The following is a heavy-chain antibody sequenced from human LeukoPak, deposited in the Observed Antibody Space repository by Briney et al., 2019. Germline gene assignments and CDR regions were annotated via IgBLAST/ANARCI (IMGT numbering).Heavy chain of an antibody. CDR3: ARAITMIVVVTGFDY. D-gene: IGHD3-22*01. J-gene: IGHJ4*02. V-gene: IGHV3-23*01. CDR2: ISGSGGST. CDR1: GFTFSSYA. Sequence: PGGSLRLSCAASGFTFSSYAMSWVRQAPGKGLERVSAISGSGGSTYYADSVKGRFTISRDNSKNTLYLQMNSLRAEDTAVYYCARAITMIVVVTGFDYWGQGTLVTVSS.